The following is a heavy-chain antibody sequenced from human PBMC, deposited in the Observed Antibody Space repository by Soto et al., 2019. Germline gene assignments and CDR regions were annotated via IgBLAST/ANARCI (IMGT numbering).Heavy chain of an antibody. Sequence: SETLSLTCAVSGGSFTSNSWWTWVRQPPGQGLEWIGEIYRTGSTNYNPSLKSRVTISLDKSENQFSLKVTSLTAADTAVYYCASRDPGTSVDYWGQRTLVTVSS. CDR2: IYRTGST. CDR3: ASRDPGTSVDY. CDR1: GGSFTSNSW. J-gene: IGHJ4*02. D-gene: IGHD1-7*01. V-gene: IGHV4-4*02.